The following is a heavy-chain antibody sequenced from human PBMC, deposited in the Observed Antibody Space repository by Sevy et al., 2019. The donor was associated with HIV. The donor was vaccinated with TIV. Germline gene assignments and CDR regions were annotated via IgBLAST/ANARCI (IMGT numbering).Heavy chain of an antibody. Sequence: SETLSLTCAVYGGSFSGYYWSWIRQPPGKGLEWIGEINHSGSTNYNPSLKSRVTISVDTSKNQFSLKLSSVTAADTAVYYCASRSGLWYYGMDVWGQGTMVTVSS. V-gene: IGHV4-34*01. CDR2: INHSGST. J-gene: IGHJ6*02. CDR1: GGSFSGYY. D-gene: IGHD6-25*01. CDR3: ASRSGLWYYGMDV.